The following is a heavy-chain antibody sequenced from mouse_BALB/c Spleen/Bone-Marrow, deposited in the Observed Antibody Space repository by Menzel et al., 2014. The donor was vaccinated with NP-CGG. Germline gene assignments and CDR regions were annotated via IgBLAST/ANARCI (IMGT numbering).Heavy chain of an antibody. CDR2: INPSNGGT. Sequence: VHLVESGAELVKPGASVKLSCKASGYTFTSYYMYWVKQRPGQGLEWIGGINPSNGGTNFNEKFKSKATLTVDKSSSTAYVQLSSLTSEDSAVYYCTRSEPFAYWGQGTLVTVSA. V-gene: IGHV1S81*02. J-gene: IGHJ3*01. CDR3: TRSEPFAY. CDR1: GYTFTSYY.